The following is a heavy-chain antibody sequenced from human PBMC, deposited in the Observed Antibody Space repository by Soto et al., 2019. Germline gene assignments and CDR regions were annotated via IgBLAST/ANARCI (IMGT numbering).Heavy chain of an antibody. CDR3: ARGQLLYYYGMDV. J-gene: IGHJ6*02. CDR1: GFTFSSFS. V-gene: IGHV3-48*02. CDR2: ISSSSRTT. Sequence: EVQLVESGGGLVQPGGSLRLSCAASGFTFSSFSMNWVRQAPGKGLGWVSYISSSSRTTYYADSVKGRLTISRDNDKNSLYLQMNSLRDEDTAVYYCARGQLLYYYGMDVWGQGTTVTVSS. D-gene: IGHD1-26*01.